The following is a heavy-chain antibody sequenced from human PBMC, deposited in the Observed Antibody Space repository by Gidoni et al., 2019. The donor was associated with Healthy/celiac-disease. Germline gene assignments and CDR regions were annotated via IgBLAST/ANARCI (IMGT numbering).Heavy chain of an antibody. J-gene: IGHJ4*02. CDR1: GFTCSSYG. V-gene: IGHV3-7*01. D-gene: IGHD3-22*01. CDR2: IKQAGSEK. Sequence: EVQLVESGGGWVETGGSLRRSWAASGFTCSSYGMSWVRQAPGKGLEWVANIKQAGSEKYYVDSVKGRFTISRDNAKNSLYLQMNSLRAEDTAVYYCAREVYYYDSSGYYSLDYWGQGTLVTVSS. CDR3: AREVYYYDSSGYYSLDY.